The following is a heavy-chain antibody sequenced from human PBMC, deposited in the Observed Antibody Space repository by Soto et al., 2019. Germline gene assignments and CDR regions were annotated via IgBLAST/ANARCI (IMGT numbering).Heavy chain of an antibody. D-gene: IGHD3-22*01. Sequence: QVQLVQSGAEVKKPGSSVKVSCTSSGGTFGNYAVSWVRQAPGQGLEWMGNIIPVFGTTNYARKFLGRVTISADKSTGAAYIELSGLRSDDTAVYYCARDFYDGRGFYSWYFTLWGRGTPVTVSS. CDR2: IIPVFGTT. CDR3: ARDFYDGRGFYSWYFTL. V-gene: IGHV1-69*06. J-gene: IGHJ2*01. CDR1: GGTFGNYA.